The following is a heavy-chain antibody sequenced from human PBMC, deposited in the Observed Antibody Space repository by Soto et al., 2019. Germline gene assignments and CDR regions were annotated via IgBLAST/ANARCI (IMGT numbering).Heavy chain of an antibody. J-gene: IGHJ5*02. Sequence: GASVKVSCKASGFSFTSYYMHWVRQAPGQGLEWMGIINPSGGSTTYAQRFQGRLTMTKDTSTSTVYMDLSSLRSEDTAVYYCARGRRDAYNGDWFDPWGQGTLVTVSS. CDR2: INPSGGST. CDR3: ARGRRDAYNGDWFDP. D-gene: IGHD1-1*01. V-gene: IGHV1-46*01. CDR1: GFSFTSYY.